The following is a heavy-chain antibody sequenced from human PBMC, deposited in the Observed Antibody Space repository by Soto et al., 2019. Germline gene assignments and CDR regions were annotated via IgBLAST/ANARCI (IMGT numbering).Heavy chain of an antibody. Sequence: ASVKVSCKASGYTFTSYDINWVRQATGQGLEWMGWMNPNSGNTGYAQKFQGRVTITRDTSASTAYMELSSLRSEDTAVYYCARKGGGTNYYYYYYMEVWGKGTTVTVSS. D-gene: IGHD1-26*01. CDR3: ARKGGGTNYYYYYYMEV. CDR2: MNPNSGNT. J-gene: IGHJ6*03. V-gene: IGHV1-8*01. CDR1: GYTFTSYD.